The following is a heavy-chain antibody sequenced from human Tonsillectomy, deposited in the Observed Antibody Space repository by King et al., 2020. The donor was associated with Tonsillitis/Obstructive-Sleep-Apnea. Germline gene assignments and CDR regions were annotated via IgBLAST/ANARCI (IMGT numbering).Heavy chain of an antibody. J-gene: IGHJ6*03. D-gene: IGHD3-9*01. Sequence: VQLVQSGAEVKKPGASLRISCKASGYTFTNYWIDWVRQMPGKGLEWMGTIDPSDSYTNYSPSFQGHVTISADKSISTAYLQWNSLKASDTAIYYCARRYFDGHYYYYMDVWGKGTTVTVSS. CDR3: ARRYFDGHYYYYMDV. V-gene: IGHV5-10-1*01. CDR2: IDPSDSYT. CDR1: GYTFTNYW.